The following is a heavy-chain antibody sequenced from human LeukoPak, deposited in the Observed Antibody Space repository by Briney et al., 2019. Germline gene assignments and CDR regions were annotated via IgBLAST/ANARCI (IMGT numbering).Heavy chain of an antibody. D-gene: IGHD5-24*01. CDR2: VIPIFGTT. V-gene: IGHV1-69*13. CDR1: RGTFNTYT. CDR3: ARGLQGMATIVDAFDI. J-gene: IGHJ3*02. Sequence: SVKVSCKASRGTFNTYTISWVRQAPGQGLEWMGGVIPIFGTTKYAQKFQGRVTITADEPTTTAYMELSSLTSEDTAVYYCARGLQGMATIVDAFDIWGQGTKVTVSS.